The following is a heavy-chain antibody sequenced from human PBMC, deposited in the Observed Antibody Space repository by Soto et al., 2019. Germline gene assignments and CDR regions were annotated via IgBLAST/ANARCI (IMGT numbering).Heavy chain of an antibody. CDR3: ARERLGTMVRGVRSYYYYGMDV. CDR1: GFTFSSYW. CDR2: ISYDGSNK. V-gene: IGHV3-30-3*01. Sequence: GGSLRLSCAASGFTFSSYWMHWVRQAPGKGLEWVAVISYDGSNKYYADSVKGRFTISRDNSKNTLYLQMNSLRAEDTAVYYCARERLGTMVRGVRSYYYYGMDVWGQGTTVTVS. D-gene: IGHD3-10*01. J-gene: IGHJ6*02.